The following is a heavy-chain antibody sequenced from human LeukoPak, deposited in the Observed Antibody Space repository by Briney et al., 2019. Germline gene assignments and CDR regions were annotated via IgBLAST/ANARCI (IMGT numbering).Heavy chain of an antibody. J-gene: IGHJ4*02. CDR2: IYHSGST. Sequence: SETLSLTCAVSGGSISSGGYSWSWIRQPPGKGLEWIGYIYHSGSTYYNPSLKSRVTISVDRSKNQFSLKLSSVTAADTAVYYCARYGGDYAPYYFDYWGQGTLVTVSS. CDR1: GGSISSGGYS. V-gene: IGHV4-30-2*01. D-gene: IGHD3-16*01. CDR3: ARYGGDYAPYYFDY.